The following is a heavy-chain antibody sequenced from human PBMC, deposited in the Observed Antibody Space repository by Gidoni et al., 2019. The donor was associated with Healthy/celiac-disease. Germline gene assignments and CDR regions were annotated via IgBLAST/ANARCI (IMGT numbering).Heavy chain of an antibody. CDR3: ARSHPADYYDSSGYYHIDY. V-gene: IGHV4-34*01. D-gene: IGHD3-22*01. CDR1: GGSFSGYY. Sequence: QVQLQQWGAGLFKPSETLSLTCAVYGGSFSGYYWSWIRQPPGKGLEWIGEINHSGSTNYNPSLKSRVTISVDTSKNQFSLKLSSVTAADTAVYYCARSHPADYYDSSGYYHIDYWGQGTLVTVSS. CDR2: INHSGST. J-gene: IGHJ4*02.